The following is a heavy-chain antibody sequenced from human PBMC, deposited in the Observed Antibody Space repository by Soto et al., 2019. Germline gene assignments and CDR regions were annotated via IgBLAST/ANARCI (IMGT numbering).Heavy chain of an antibody. CDR3: ASPKRACYKWFDP. CDR2: TYHSGNP. J-gene: IGHJ5*02. D-gene: IGHD2-21*01. Sequence: SEALSLTCGVSGDTIITGGYAWAWIRQPPVKSLEWIGHTYHSGNPYYKPSLKIRFIISLCSSNGEFSVKVSSVTAADTAVYSCASPKRACYKWFDPWGQGTLVTVSS. V-gene: IGHV4-30-2*01. CDR1: GDTIITGGYA.